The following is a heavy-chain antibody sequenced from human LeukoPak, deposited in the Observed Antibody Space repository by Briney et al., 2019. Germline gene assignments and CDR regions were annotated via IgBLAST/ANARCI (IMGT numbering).Heavy chain of an antibody. V-gene: IGHV1-8*01. CDR1: GYTFTSYD. Sequence: GASVKVSCKASGYTFTSYDINWVRQATGQGLEWMGWMNPNSGNTGYAQKFQGRVTMTRNTSISTAYMELSSLRSEDTAVYYCATAKSRTYYYYYMDVWGKGTTVTVSS. CDR3: ATAKSRTYYYYYMDV. CDR2: MNPNSGNT. J-gene: IGHJ6*03.